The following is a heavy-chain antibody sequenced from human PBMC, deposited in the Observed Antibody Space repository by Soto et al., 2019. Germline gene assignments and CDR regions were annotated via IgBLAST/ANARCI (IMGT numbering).Heavy chain of an antibody. CDR1: GYTFTGYY. V-gene: IGHV1-2*04. Sequence: QVQLVQSGAEVKKPGASVKVSCKASGYTFTGYYMPWVRQAPGQGLEWMGWINPNSGGTNYAQKFQGWVTMTRDTSISTTYMELSRLRSDDTAVYYCARDFGGLVVPAAIYYYYYMDVWGKGTTVTVSS. CDR3: ARDFGGLVVPAAIYYYYYMDV. CDR2: INPNSGGT. D-gene: IGHD2-2*02. J-gene: IGHJ6*03.